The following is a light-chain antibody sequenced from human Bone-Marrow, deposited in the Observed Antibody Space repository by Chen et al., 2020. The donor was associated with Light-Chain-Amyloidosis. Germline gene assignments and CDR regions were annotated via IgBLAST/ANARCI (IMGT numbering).Light chain of an antibody. CDR1: SSDVGGDNH. CDR3: SSYTITNTLV. V-gene: IGLV2-14*01. Sequence: QSALHPPASVSGSPGQSTTISCTGTSSDVGGDNHVSWYQQHPDKAPKLMIYEVTNRPSWVPDRFSGSKSDNTASLTIAGLQTEDEADYFCSSYTITNTLVFGSGTRVTVL. J-gene: IGLJ1*01. CDR2: EVT.